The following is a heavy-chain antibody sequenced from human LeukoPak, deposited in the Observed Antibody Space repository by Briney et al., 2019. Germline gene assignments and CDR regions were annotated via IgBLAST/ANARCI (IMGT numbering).Heavy chain of an antibody. V-gene: IGHV1-8*01. Sequence: ASVKVSCKASGYTFTSYDINWVRQATGQGLEWMGWMNPNSGNTGYAQKFQGRVTMTRNTSISTAYMELSSLRSEDTAVYYCARDQWGSYVLGGEFYYGMDVWGQGTTVTVSS. J-gene: IGHJ6*02. D-gene: IGHD1-26*01. CDR2: MNPNSGNT. CDR3: ARDQWGSYVLGGEFYYGMDV. CDR1: GYTFTSYD.